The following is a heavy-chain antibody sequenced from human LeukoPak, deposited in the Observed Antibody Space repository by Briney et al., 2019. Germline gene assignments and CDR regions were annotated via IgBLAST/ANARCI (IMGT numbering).Heavy chain of an antibody. CDR3: ARGRYYYGELPTIGEYYMDV. V-gene: IGHV4-59*01. J-gene: IGHJ6*03. D-gene: IGHD3-10*01. CDR2: IYYSGST. Sequence: SETLSLTCTVSGGSISSYYWSWIRQPPGKGLEWIGYIYYSGSTNYNPSLKSRVTISVDTSKNQFSLKLSSVTAADTAVYYCARGRYYYGELPTIGEYYMDVWGKGTTVTISS. CDR1: GGSISSYY.